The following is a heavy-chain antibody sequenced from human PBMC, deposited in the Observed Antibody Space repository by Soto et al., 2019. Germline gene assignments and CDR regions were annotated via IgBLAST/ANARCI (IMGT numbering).Heavy chain of an antibody. CDR1: GYTFTSYD. J-gene: IGHJ4*02. CDR3: ARAPPYCSSTSCPDDY. V-gene: IGHV1-8*01. Sequence: ASVKVSCKASGYTFTSYDINWVRQATGQGLEWMGWMNPNSGNKGYEQKFQGRVTMTRNTSISTAYMEQSSLRSEDTALFYCARAPPYCSSTSCPDDYWGQGTLVTVSS. CDR2: MNPNSGNK. D-gene: IGHD2-2*01.